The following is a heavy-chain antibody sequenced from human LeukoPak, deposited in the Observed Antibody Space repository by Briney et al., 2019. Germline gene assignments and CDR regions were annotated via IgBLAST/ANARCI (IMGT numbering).Heavy chain of an antibody. CDR2: IYYSGST. CDR3: ARGHCSSTSCYWYFDL. CDR1: GGSISSGGYY. V-gene: IGHV4-31*03. Sequence: SETLSLTCTVSGGSISSGGYYWSWIRQHPGKGLEWIGYIYYSGSTYYNPSLKSRVTISVDTSKNQFSLKRSSVTAADTAVYYCARGHCSSTSCYWYFDLWGRGTLVTVSS. D-gene: IGHD2-2*01. J-gene: IGHJ2*01.